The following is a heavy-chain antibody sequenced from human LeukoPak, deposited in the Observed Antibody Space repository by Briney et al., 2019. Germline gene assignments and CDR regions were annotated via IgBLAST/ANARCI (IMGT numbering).Heavy chain of an antibody. CDR1: GFTFSSYA. CDR3: ARVVGYCSSTNCYRPPYYFDY. Sequence: GGSLRLSCSASGFTFSSYAMHWVRQAPGKGLEYVSAISSNGGSTYYADSVKGRFTISRDNSKNTLYLQMSSLRAEDTAVYYCARVVGYCSSTNCYRPPYYFDYWGQGTLVTVSS. CDR2: ISSNGGST. V-gene: IGHV3-64D*06. J-gene: IGHJ4*02. D-gene: IGHD2-2*01.